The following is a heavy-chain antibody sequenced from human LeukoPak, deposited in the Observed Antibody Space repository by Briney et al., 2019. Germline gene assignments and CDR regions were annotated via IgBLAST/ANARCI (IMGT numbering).Heavy chain of an antibody. D-gene: IGHD6-25*01. J-gene: IGHJ3*02. Sequence: GGSLRLSCAASGFTFSSYWMHWVRHAPGKGLVWVSRINSDGGSTSYTDSVKGRFTISRDNAKNTLYLQMNSLRAEDTAVYYCARRSAAKDAFDIWGQGTKVTVSS. CDR2: INSDGGST. V-gene: IGHV3-74*01. CDR1: GFTFSSYW. CDR3: ARRSAAKDAFDI.